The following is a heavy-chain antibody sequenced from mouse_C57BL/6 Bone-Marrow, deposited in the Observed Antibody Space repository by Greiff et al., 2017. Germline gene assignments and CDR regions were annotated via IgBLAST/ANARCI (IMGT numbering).Heavy chain of an antibody. D-gene: IGHD1-1*01. V-gene: IGHV2-9-1*01. CDR2: IWTGGGT. CDR3: ARYLGYYGSSRYFDV. CDR1: GFSLTSYA. Sequence: QVQLKESGPGLVAPSQSLSITCTVSGFSLTSYAISWVRQPPGKGLEWLGEIWTGGGTNYNSALKSRLSISKDNSKNQFFLKMNKLRTDDTAKYYCARYLGYYGSSRYFDVWGTGTTVTVSS. J-gene: IGHJ1*03.